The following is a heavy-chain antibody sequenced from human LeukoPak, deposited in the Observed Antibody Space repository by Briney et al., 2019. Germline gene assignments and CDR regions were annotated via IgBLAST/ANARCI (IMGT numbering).Heavy chain of an antibody. CDR3: AKEGLRFFDF. J-gene: IGHJ4*02. V-gene: IGHV3-30*18. CDR1: GFTFSSTG. Sequence: GGTLRLSCAASGFTFSSTGMHWVRQAPGKGLDWVASISYDGSSKKYVDSVKGRFTISRDNSKRTLYLQMNSLRSEDTAVYYCAKEGLRFFDFWGQGTLVTVSS. D-gene: IGHD5-12*01. CDR2: ISYDGSSK.